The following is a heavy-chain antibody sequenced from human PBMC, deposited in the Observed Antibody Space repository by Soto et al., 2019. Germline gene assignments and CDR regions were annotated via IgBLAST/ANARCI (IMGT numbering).Heavy chain of an antibody. J-gene: IGHJ4*02. Sequence: GGSLRLSCAASGFTFSSYAMSWVRQAPGKGLEWVSAISGSGGSTYYADSVKGRFTISRDNSKNTLYLQRNSLRAEDTAVYYCAKNQVGITIFGVVIMHGFDYWGQGTLVTVSS. CDR1: GFTFSSYA. CDR2: ISGSGGST. CDR3: AKNQVGITIFGVVIMHGFDY. V-gene: IGHV3-23*01. D-gene: IGHD3-3*01.